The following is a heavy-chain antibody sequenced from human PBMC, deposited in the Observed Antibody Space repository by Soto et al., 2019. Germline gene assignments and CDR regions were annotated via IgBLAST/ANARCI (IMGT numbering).Heavy chain of an antibody. J-gene: IGHJ4*02. D-gene: IGHD2-8*02. Sequence: QVQLQESGPGLVKPSQTLSLTCTVSGGSISSGDYYWSWIRQPPGKGLEWIGYIYYSGSTYYNPSLKSRVTISVDTSKNQFSLKLSSVTAADTAVYYCASGLHDSSGVWGGDALDYWGQGTLVTVSS. CDR1: GGSISSGDYY. V-gene: IGHV4-30-4*01. CDR2: IYYSGST. CDR3: ASGLHDSSGVWGGDALDY.